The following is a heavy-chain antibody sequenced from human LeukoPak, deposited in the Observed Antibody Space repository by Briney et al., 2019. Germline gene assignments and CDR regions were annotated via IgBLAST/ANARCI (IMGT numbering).Heavy chain of an antibody. CDR2: INTNTGNP. V-gene: IGHV7-4-1*02. CDR1: GYTFTSYA. Sequence: ASVKVSCKASGYTFTSYAMNWVRQAPGQGLEWMGWINTNTGNPTYAQGFTGRFVFSLDTSVSTAYLQISSLKAEDTAVYYCARVTLGELLWFGELGGNDAFDIWGQGTMVTVSS. CDR3: ARVTLGELLWFGELGGNDAFDI. D-gene: IGHD3-10*01. J-gene: IGHJ3*02.